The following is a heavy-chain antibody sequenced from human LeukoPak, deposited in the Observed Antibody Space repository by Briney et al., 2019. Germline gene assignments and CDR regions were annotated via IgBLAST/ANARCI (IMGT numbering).Heavy chain of an antibody. CDR2: INPSSGGT. Sequence: ASVKVSCKASGYTFTGYYMHWVRQAPGQGLEWMGWINPSSGGTNYAQKFQGRVTMTRNTSISTAYMELSSLRSEDTAVYYCARVEYSSGWTYYFDYWAREPWSPSPQ. V-gene: IGHV1-2*02. D-gene: IGHD6-19*01. CDR3: ARVEYSSGWTYYFDY. J-gene: IGHJ4*02. CDR1: GYTFTGYY.